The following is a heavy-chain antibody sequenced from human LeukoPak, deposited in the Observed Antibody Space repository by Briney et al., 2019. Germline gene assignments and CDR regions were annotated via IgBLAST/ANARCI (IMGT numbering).Heavy chain of an antibody. Sequence: GGSLRLSCAASGFTFSSYAMSWVRQAPGKGLEWVSAISGSGGGTYYADSVKGRFTISRDNSKNTLYLQMNSLRAEDTAVYYCAKDWASGWRNWFDPWGQGTLVTVSS. CDR3: AKDWASGWRNWFDP. CDR1: GFTFSSYA. CDR2: ISGSGGGT. V-gene: IGHV3-23*01. J-gene: IGHJ5*02. D-gene: IGHD6-19*01.